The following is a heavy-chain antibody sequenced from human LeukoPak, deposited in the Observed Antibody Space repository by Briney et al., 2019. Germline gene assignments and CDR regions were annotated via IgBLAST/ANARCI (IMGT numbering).Heavy chain of an antibody. Sequence: GGSLRLSCAASGFTFSSYAMSWVRQAPGKGLEWVSAIVGSGASTYYADSVKGRFTISRDNSKNTLYLQMNSLRAEDTAVYYCAKYYDSSGYSDYWGQGTLVTVSS. CDR2: IVGSGAST. CDR3: AKYYDSSGYSDY. CDR1: GFTFSSYA. V-gene: IGHV3-23*01. D-gene: IGHD3-22*01. J-gene: IGHJ4*02.